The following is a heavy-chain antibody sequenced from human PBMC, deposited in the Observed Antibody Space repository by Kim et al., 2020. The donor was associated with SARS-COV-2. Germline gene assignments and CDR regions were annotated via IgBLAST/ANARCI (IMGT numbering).Heavy chain of an antibody. J-gene: IGHJ4*02. D-gene: IGHD5-12*01. V-gene: IGHV3-33*06. CDR3: AKGSLCGYADY. Sequence: GGSLRLSCAASGFTFSSYGMHWVRQAPGKGLEWVAVIWYDGSNKYYADSVKGRFTISRDNSKNTLYLQMNSLRAEDTAVYYCAKGSLCGYADYWGQGTLVTVSS. CDR1: GFTFSSYG. CDR2: IWYDGSNK.